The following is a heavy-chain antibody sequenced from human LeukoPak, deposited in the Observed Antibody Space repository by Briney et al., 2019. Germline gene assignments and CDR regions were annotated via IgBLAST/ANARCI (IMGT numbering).Heavy chain of an antibody. CDR2: IYYSGST. V-gene: IGHV4-39*01. CDR3: ARHSPYCSSTSCYTY. D-gene: IGHD2-2*02. CDR1: GGSISSSSYH. Sequence: SETLSLTCTVSGGSISSSSYHWGWIRQPPGKGLEWIGSIYYSGSTYYNPSLKSRVTISVDTSKNQFSLKLSSVTAADTAVYYCARHSPYCSSTSCYTYWGQGTLVTVSS. J-gene: IGHJ4*02.